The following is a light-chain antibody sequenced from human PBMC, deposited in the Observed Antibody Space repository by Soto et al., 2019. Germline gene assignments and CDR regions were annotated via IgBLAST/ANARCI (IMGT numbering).Light chain of an antibody. CDR1: SSDVGGYNY. J-gene: IGLJ3*02. CDR2: EVS. V-gene: IGLV2-14*01. Sequence: QSALTQPASVSGSPGQSITISCTGTSSDVGGYNYVSWYQQHPGKAPKLMIYEVSNRPSGVPDRFSGSKSGSSASLAITGLQAEDESEYYCQSYDSSLTGSVFGGGTKLTVL. CDR3: QSYDSSLTGSV.